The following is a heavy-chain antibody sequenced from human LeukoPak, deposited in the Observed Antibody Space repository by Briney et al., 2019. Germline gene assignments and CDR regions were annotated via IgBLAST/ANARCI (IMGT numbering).Heavy chain of an antibody. J-gene: IGHJ4*02. CDR1: GYTFTGYY. Sequence: ASVKVSCKASGYTFTGYYIHWVRQAPGQGLEWMGWINPNSGGTNYAQKFQGRVTMTRDTSKNQFSLKLSSVTAADTAVYYCARLWFPKRVDYWGQGTLVTVSS. D-gene: IGHD2-21*01. CDR3: ARLWFPKRVDY. V-gene: IGHV1-2*02. CDR2: INPNSGGT.